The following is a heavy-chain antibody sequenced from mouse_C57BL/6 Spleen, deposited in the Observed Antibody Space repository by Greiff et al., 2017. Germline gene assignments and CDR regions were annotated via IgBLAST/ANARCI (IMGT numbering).Heavy chain of an antibody. J-gene: IGHJ4*01. V-gene: IGHV1-69*01. CDR2: IDPSDSYT. CDR1: GYTLTSYW. D-gene: IGHD2-3*01. Sequence: QVQLQQPGAELVMPGASVKLSCKASGYTLTSYWMHWVKQRPGQGLEWIGEIDPSDSYTNYNQKFKGKSTLTVDKSSSTAYMQLSSLTSEDSAVYYCARGGYYSLYAMDYWGQGTSVTVSS. CDR3: ARGGYYSLYAMDY.